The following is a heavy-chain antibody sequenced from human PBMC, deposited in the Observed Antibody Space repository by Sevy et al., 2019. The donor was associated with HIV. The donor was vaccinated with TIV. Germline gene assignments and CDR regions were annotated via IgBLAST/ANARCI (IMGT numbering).Heavy chain of an antibody. D-gene: IGHD2-2*01. Sequence: GESLKISCAASGFTFSSYSMNWVRQAPRKGLEWVSSISSSSSSIYYADSVKGRFTISRDNAKNSLYLQMVSLTAEDTAVYYCARGFCVSSSCSGSSWGQGTLVTVSS. V-gene: IGHV3-48*01. CDR1: GFTFSSYS. CDR2: ISSSSSSI. CDR3: ARGFCVSSSCSGSS. J-gene: IGHJ4*02.